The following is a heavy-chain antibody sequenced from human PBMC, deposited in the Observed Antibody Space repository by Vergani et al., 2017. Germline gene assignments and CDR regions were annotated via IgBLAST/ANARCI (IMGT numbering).Heavy chain of an antibody. D-gene: IGHD3-10*01. CDR2: IYYSWST. CDR3: ARDYYYGSGSYSYYYGMDV. Sequence: QVQLQESGPGLVKPSETLSLTCTVSGGSISSYYWSWIRQPPGKGLEWIGYIYYSWSTNYNPSLKSRVTISVDTSKNQFSLKLSSVTAADTAVYYCARDYYYGSGSYSYYYGMDVWGQGP. CDR1: GGSISSYY. J-gene: IGHJ6*02. V-gene: IGHV4-59*01.